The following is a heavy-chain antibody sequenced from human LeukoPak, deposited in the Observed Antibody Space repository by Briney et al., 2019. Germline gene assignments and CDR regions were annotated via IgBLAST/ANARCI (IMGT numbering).Heavy chain of an antibody. V-gene: IGHV4-59*01. CDR2: IYYSGST. CDR3: ARASLSGSTSSDYYYGMDV. D-gene: IGHD2-2*01. J-gene: IGHJ6*02. CDR1: GGSISSYY. Sequence: SETLSLTCTVSGGSISSYYWSWIRQPPGKGLEWIGYIYYSGSTNYNPSLKSRVTISVDTSKNQFSLKLSSVAAADTAVYYCARASLSGSTSSDYYYGMDVWGQGTTVTVSS.